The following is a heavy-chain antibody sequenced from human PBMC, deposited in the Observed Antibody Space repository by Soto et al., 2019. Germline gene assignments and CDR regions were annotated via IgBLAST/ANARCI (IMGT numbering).Heavy chain of an antibody. Sequence: GSLRLSCAASGFTFSSYAMHWVRQAPGKGLEWVAVISYDGSNKYYADSVKGRFTISRDNSKNTLYLQMNSLRAEDTAVYYCARDRNYYDSSGLEDYFDYWGQGTLVTVSS. CDR1: GFTFSSYA. CDR2: ISYDGSNK. J-gene: IGHJ4*02. D-gene: IGHD3-22*01. CDR3: ARDRNYYDSSGLEDYFDY. V-gene: IGHV3-30-3*01.